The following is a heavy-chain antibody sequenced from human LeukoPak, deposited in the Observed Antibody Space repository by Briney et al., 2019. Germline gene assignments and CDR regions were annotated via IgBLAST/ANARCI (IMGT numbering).Heavy chain of an antibody. D-gene: IGHD1-26*01. Sequence: PGRSLRLSCAASGFTFSSYEMNWVRQAPGKGLEWVSYISSSGSSMYYGDSVKGRFTTSRDNSKNTLYLQMNSLRAEDTALYYCVKGKQWELPFDCWGQGTLVTVSS. CDR1: GFTFSSYE. CDR3: VKGKQWELPFDC. CDR2: ISSSGSSM. J-gene: IGHJ4*02. V-gene: IGHV3-48*03.